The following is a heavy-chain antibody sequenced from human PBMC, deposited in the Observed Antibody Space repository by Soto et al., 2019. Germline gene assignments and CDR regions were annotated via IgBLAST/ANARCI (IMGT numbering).Heavy chain of an antibody. Sequence: PLRLSCSSSIFTFSSYGMHLVLQNPFKLLGFLAAISYDGSNKNYADSVKGRFTISRDNSKNTLYLQMNGLRGEDTAVYHCAKGLVGYVFGVQDYHYGMDVWGQGTTVTVSS. CDR3: AKGLVGYVFGVQDYHYGMDV. J-gene: IGHJ6*02. CDR2: ISYDGSNK. D-gene: IGHD2-8*02. CDR1: IFTFSSYG. V-gene: IGHV3-30*18.